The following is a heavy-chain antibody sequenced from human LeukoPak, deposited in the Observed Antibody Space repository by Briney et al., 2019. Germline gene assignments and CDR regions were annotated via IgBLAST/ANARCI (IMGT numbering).Heavy chain of an antibody. V-gene: IGHV3-23*01. J-gene: IGHJ3*02. Sequence: GGSLRLSCAASGFTFSSYAMSWVRQAPGKGLEWVSAISGSGGSAYYADSVKGRFTISRDNSKNTLYLQMNSLRAEDTAVYYCAKSYAVVPAAEVDIWGQGTMVTVSS. D-gene: IGHD2-2*01. CDR1: GFTFSSYA. CDR3: AKSYAVVPAAEVDI. CDR2: ISGSGGSA.